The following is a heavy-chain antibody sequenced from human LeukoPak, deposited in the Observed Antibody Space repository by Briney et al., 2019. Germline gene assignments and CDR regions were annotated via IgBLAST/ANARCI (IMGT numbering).Heavy chain of an antibody. CDR3: ARGARAPYSSSWELHH. D-gene: IGHD6-13*01. V-gene: IGHV1-46*01. CDR1: GYTFTSYY. CDR2: INPSGGST. Sequence: GASVKVSCKASGYTFTSYYMHWVRQAPGQGLEWMGIINPSGGSTSYAQKFQGRVTMTRDTSTSTVYMELSSLRSEDTAVYYCARGARAPYSSSWELHHWGQGTLVTVSS. J-gene: IGHJ1*01.